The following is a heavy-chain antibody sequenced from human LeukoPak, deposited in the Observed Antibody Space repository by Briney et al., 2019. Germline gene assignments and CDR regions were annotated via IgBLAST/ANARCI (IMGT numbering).Heavy chain of an antibody. D-gene: IGHD1-26*01. V-gene: IGHV3-33*01. Sequence: PGGSLRLSCAASGFPFSSYGMHWVRQAPGKGLEWVAVTWYDGSYKWYADSVKGRFTISRDNLKSTLYLQMDSLRAEDTAVYYCARDRGSVGATAFGMDVWGQGTTVAVFS. CDR2: TWYDGSYK. J-gene: IGHJ6*02. CDR3: ARDRGSVGATAFGMDV. CDR1: GFPFSSYG.